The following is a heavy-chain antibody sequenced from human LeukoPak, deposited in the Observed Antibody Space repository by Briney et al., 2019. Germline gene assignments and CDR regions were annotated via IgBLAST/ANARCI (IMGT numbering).Heavy chain of an antibody. CDR2: FDPEDGET. CDR3: ATDHVGGGGSHRTYWFDP. CDR1: GYTLTDHY. D-gene: IGHD1-26*01. Sequence: GASVKVSCKASGYTLTDHYMHWVRQAPGKGLEWMGGFDPEDGETIYAQKFQGRVTMTEDTSTDTAYMELSSLRSEDTAVYYCATDHVGGGGSHRTYWFDPWGQGTLVTVSS. V-gene: IGHV1-24*01. J-gene: IGHJ5*02.